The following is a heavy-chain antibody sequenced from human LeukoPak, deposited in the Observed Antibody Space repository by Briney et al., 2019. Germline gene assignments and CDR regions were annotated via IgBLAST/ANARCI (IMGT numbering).Heavy chain of an antibody. CDR1: GGSISSHY. CDR3: ARVGRGNFDY. D-gene: IGHD3/OR15-3a*01. V-gene: IGHV4-59*11. CDR2: IYYSGNT. Sequence: PSETLSLTCTVSGGSISSHYWSWIRQPPGKGLEWIGYIYYSGNTNNNPSLRSRVTMSVDTSKNQFSLKLSSVTAADTAVYYCARVGRGNFDYWGQGTLVTVSS. J-gene: IGHJ4*02.